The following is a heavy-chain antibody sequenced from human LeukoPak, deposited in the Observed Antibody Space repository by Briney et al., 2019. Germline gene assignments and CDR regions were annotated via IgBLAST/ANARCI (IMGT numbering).Heavy chain of an antibody. CDR2: IYYSGSS. CDR3: ARVYYSNSYDYWYFDL. J-gene: IGHJ2*01. Sequence: SETLSLTCTVSGDSISSSSHYWGWIRQPPGKGLEWIGTIYYSGSSYYNPSLKSRVTISVDTSKNQFSLKLSSVTAADTAVYYCARVYYSNSYDYWYFDLWGRGTLVTVSS. D-gene: IGHD6-13*01. CDR1: GDSISSSSHY. V-gene: IGHV4-39*07.